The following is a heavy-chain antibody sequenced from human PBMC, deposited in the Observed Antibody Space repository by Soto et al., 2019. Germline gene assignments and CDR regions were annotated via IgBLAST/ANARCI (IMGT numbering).Heavy chain of an antibody. J-gene: IGHJ4*02. CDR1: GFSVSRYA. V-gene: IGHV3-23*01. CDR3: AKDAVYGDGLWLAGN. CDR2: MTGSGGDI. Sequence: EVQLLESGGGLVQPGGSLRLSCAASGFSVSRYAMMWDRQPPGKGQEWVAGMTGSGGDIRYADPVKGRFTISKDNSKNTLYLQMNSLRAEDTAIYYCAKDAVYGDGLWLAGNWGQGTLVTVSS. D-gene: IGHD2-21*02.